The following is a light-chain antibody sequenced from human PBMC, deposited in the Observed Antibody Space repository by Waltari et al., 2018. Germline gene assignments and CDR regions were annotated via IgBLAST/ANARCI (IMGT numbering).Light chain of an antibody. CDR2: DVS. J-gene: IGLJ2*01. CDR1: SNDVGGYNS. CDR3: SSQSSNDVVL. Sequence: QSALTQPASVSGSPGQSVTIFCAGTSNDVGGYNSVSWYQEHPGQAPRVIIYDVSDRPSGFSDRLSGSKSGNTASLTISGLQAEDEADYYCSSQSSNDVVLFGGGTKLTVL. V-gene: IGLV2-14*01.